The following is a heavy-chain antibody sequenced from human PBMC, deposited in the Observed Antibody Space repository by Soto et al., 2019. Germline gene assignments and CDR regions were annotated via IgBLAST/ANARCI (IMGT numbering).Heavy chain of an antibody. J-gene: IGHJ5*02. V-gene: IGHV4-30-4*01. CDR2: IYYSGSP. CDR3: ARGQGLTRAWFDP. Sequence: QVQLQESGPGLVKPSQTLSLTCTVSGGSISSGDYYWSWIRQPPRKGLEWIGYIYYSGSPYYNPSLNSRVTIPVDTPKNQFSLKLSSVTAADTAVYYCARGQGLTRAWFDPWGQGTLVTVSS. D-gene: IGHD6-19*01. CDR1: GGSISSGDYY.